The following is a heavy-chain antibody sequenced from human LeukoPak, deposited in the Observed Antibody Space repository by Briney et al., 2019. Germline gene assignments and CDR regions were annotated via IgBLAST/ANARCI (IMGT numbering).Heavy chain of an antibody. V-gene: IGHV3-21*01. D-gene: IGHD6-13*01. CDR1: RFTFSSYS. J-gene: IGHJ4*02. CDR3: AREDTRSWPFDY. CDR2: ISSSSYI. Sequence: GGSLRLSCAASRFTFSSYSMNWVRQAPGKGLEWVSSISSSSYIYYADSVKGRFTISRDNAKNSLYLQMNSLRAEDTAVYYCAREDTRSWPFDYWGQGTLVTVSS.